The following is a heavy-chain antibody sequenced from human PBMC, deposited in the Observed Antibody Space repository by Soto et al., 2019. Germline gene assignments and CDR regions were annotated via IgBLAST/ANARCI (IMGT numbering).Heavy chain of an antibody. D-gene: IGHD3-22*01. Sequence: GGSLRLSCAASGFTFDDYAMHWVRQAPGKGLEWVSGISWNSGSIGYADSVKGRFTISRDNAKNSLYLQMNSLRAEDTALYYCAKALDSSGDHWYFDIWGQGTMVTVSS. J-gene: IGHJ3*02. CDR2: ISWNSGSI. V-gene: IGHV3-9*01. CDR3: AKALDSSGDHWYFDI. CDR1: GFTFDDYA.